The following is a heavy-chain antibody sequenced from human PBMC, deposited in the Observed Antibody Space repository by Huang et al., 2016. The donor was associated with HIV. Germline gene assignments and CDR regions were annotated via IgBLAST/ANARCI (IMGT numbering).Heavy chain of an antibody. D-gene: IGHD3-22*01. CDR1: GGSIKSRNYY. V-gene: IGHV4-39*01. J-gene: IGHJ4*02. CDR3: ARRQGSGYYFYFDY. CDR2: IYYRGSP. Sequence: QLQLQESGPGLVKPSDTLSLNCTISGGSIKSRNYYWGWVRQAPGKGLEWIGDIYYRGSPYYNPSLRSRVSLSVDTSKKQVTLKVNAVIAADTAVYYCARRQGSGYYFYFDYWGRGIPVTVSA.